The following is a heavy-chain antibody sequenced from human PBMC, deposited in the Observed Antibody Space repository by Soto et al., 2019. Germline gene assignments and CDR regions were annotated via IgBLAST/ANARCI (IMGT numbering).Heavy chain of an antibody. J-gene: IGHJ4*02. CDR1: GFTVSSNY. CDR3: AKSLDTAMETGTLRY. D-gene: IGHD5-18*01. V-gene: IGHV3-53*01. Sequence: EVQLVESGGGLIQPGGSLRLSCAASGFTVSSNYMSWVRQAPGKGLEWVSVIYSGGSTYYADSVKGRFTISRDNSKNTLYLQMNSLRAEDTAVYYCAKSLDTAMETGTLRYWGQGTLVTVSS. CDR2: IYSGGST.